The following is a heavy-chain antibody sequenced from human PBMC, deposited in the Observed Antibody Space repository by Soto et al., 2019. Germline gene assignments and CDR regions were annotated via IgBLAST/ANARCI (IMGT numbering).Heavy chain of an antibody. CDR1: GGTFGGYY. V-gene: IGHV4-34*01. CDR3: ARFSGSYYYAMDV. Sequence: SKTVSLSSAVYGGTFGGYYWSWIRQAPGKGLEWIGEINHSGVTNYKPSLKRRVTISVDTSKNQFSLQLKSVTAADTALYYCARFSGSYYYAMDVWGQGSTVTVS. J-gene: IGHJ6*02. D-gene: IGHD6-19*01. CDR2: INHSGVT.